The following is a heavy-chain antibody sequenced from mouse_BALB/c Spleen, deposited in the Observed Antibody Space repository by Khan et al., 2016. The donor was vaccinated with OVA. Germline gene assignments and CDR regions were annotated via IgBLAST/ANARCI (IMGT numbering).Heavy chain of an antibody. D-gene: IGHD1-1*01. CDR3: ASGSLLLRYPDYFDY. CDR2: IGYSGST. CDR1: GYSITSDYV. V-gene: IGHV3-2*02. J-gene: IGHJ2*01. Sequence: VQLKESGPGLLKPSQSLSLTCTVTGYSITSDYVWNWIRQSPGNKMEWMSYIGYSGSTTYNQSFRSRISFTRDTSKNQFFLQLNSVTTKNTATYYCASGSLLLRYPDYFDYWGQGTTLTVSS.